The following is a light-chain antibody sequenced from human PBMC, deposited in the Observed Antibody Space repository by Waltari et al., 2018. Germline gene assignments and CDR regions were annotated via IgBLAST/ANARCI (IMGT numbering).Light chain of an antibody. CDR2: DAS. CDR1: QDISNY. J-gene: IGKJ4*01. CDR3: QQYDNLPLT. V-gene: IGKV1-33*01. Sequence: DIQMTQSPCSLAASVGDRVTNTCQASQDISNYVKWYQQKPGKAPKLLIYDASNLETGVPSRFSGSGSGTDFTFTISSLQPEDIATYYCQQYDNLPLTFGGGTKVEIK.